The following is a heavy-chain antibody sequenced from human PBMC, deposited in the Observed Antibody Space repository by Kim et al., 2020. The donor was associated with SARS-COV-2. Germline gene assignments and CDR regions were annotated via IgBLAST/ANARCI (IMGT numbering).Heavy chain of an antibody. CDR2: IYYSGST. CDR1: GGSISSYY. CDR3: ARVKWPIYPRFDP. D-gene: IGHD3-9*01. Sequence: SETLSLTCTVSGGSISSYYWSWIRQPPGKGLEWIGYIYYSGSTNYNPSLKSRVTISVDTSKNQFSLKLSSVTAADTAVYYCARVKWPIYPRFDPWGQGTLVTVSS. V-gene: IGHV4-59*13. J-gene: IGHJ5*02.